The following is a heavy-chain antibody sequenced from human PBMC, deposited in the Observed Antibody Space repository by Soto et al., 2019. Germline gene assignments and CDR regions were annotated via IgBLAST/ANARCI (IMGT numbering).Heavy chain of an antibody. CDR2: IWYDGSNK. J-gene: IGHJ6*02. D-gene: IGHD2-2*01. CDR1: GFTFSSYG. Sequence: GGSLRLSCAASGFTFSSYGMHWVRQAPGKGLEWVAVIWYDGSNKYYADSVKGRFTISRDNSKNTLYLQMNSLRAEDTAVYYCARGPLMPHQYYGMDVWGQGTTVTVSS. CDR3: ARGPLMPHQYYGMDV. V-gene: IGHV3-33*01.